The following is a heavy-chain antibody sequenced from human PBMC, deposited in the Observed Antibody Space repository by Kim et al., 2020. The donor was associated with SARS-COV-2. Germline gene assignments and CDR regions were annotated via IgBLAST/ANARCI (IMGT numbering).Heavy chain of an antibody. CDR1: GYSISSGYY. J-gene: IGHJ4*02. CDR2: IYHSGST. D-gene: IGHD2-2*01. CDR3: ARVSEVVIYYFDY. V-gene: IGHV4-38-2*02. Sequence: SETLSLTCTVSGYSISSGYYWGWIRQPPGKGLEWIGSIYHSGSTYYNPSLKSRVTISVDTSKNQFSLKLSSVTAADTAVYYCARVSEVVIYYFDYWGQGT.